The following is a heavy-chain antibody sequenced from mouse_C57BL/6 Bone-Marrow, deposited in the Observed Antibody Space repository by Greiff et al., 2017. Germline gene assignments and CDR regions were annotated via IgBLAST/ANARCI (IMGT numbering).Heavy chain of an antibody. J-gene: IGHJ1*03. CDR2: ISSGGSYT. Sequence: EVKLMESGGDLVKPGGSLKLSCAASGFTFSSYGMSWVRQTPDKRLEWVATISSGGSYTYYPDSVKGRFTLSRDNAKNTLYLQMRSLKSEDAAMYYCASQSRDVWGTGTTVTVSA. CDR3: ASQSRDV. CDR1: GFTFSSYG. V-gene: IGHV5-6*01.